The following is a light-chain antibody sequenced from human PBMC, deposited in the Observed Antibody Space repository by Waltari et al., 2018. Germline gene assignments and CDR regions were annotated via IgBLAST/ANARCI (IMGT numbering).Light chain of an antibody. CDR3: QSYDRNLVI. V-gene: IGLV1-40*01. J-gene: IGLJ2*01. CDR1: SSNIGAGYA. CDR2: GNN. Sequence: QSVLTQPPSVSGAPGQRVTIPCPGSSSNIGAGYAVHWYQQPTGTAPKLLIYGNNNRPSGVPDRFSGSKSGTSASLAITGLQAEDEADYYCQSYDRNLVIFGGGTKLTVL.